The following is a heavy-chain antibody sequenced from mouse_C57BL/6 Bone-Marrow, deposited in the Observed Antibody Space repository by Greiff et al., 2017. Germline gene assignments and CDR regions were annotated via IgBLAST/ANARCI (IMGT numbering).Heavy chain of an antibody. CDR1: GFSLTSYG. CDR3: ARNRTTVGNYAMDY. D-gene: IGHD1-1*01. CDR2: IWSGGST. V-gene: IGHV2-2*01. J-gene: IGHJ4*01. Sequence: QVQLQQSGPGLVQPSQSLSITCTVSGFSLTSYGVHWVRQSPGKGLEWLGVIWSGGSTDYNAAFISRLSISKDNSKSQVFFKMNSLQADDTAIYYCARNRTTVGNYAMDYWGQGTSVTVSS.